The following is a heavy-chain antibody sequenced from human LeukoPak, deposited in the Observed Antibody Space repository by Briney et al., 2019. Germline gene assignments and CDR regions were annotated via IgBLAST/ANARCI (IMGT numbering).Heavy chain of an antibody. CDR2: INHSGST. CDR1: GGSFSGYY. J-gene: IGHJ4*02. Sequence: SETLSLTCAVYGGSFSGYYWSWIRQPPGKGLEWIGEINHSGSTNYNPSLKSRVTMSVDTSKNQFSLKLSSVTAADTAVYYCARIPTTVPPGDFDYWGQGTLVTVSS. V-gene: IGHV4-34*01. D-gene: IGHD4-17*01. CDR3: ARIPTTVPPGDFDY.